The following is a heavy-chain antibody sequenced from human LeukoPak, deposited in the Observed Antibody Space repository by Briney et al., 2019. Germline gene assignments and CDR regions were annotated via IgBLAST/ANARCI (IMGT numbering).Heavy chain of an antibody. Sequence: GGSLRLSCAASGFTFSSYSMNWVRQAPGKGLEWVSYISSSSSTIYYADSVKGRFTISRDNAKNTLYLQMNSLRAEDTAVYYCARGASIAARLSWFDPWGQGTLVTVSS. CDR1: GFTFSSYS. J-gene: IGHJ5*02. V-gene: IGHV3-48*04. CDR2: ISSSSSTI. D-gene: IGHD6-6*01. CDR3: ARGASIAARLSWFDP.